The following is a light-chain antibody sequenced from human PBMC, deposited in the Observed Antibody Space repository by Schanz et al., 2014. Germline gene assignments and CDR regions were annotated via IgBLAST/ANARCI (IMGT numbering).Light chain of an antibody. CDR1: QSVSRS. J-gene: IGKJ1*01. CDR2: DTS. CDR3: QQYFNWPRT. V-gene: IGKV3-11*01. Sequence: EIVLTQSPATLSLSPGEGATLSCRASQSVSRSLAWYQQKPGQAPRLLIYDTSNRATGIPDRLSGSGSGTDFTLTISSLEPEDFAVYYCQQYFNWPRTFGQGTKVEIK.